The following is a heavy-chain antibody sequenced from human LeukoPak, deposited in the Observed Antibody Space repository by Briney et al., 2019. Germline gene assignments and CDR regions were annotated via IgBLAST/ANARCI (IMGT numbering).Heavy chain of an antibody. Sequence: PGGSLRLSCAASGFTFNNAWMSWVRQAPGKGLEWVGRIKTKTDGGTTDYPAPVKGRFIISRDDSKNTLYLQMNSLKNEDTAVYYCTTESSTSLKYWGQGTLVTVAS. CDR1: GFTFNNAW. D-gene: IGHD2-2*01. V-gene: IGHV3-15*01. J-gene: IGHJ4*02. CDR2: IKTKTDGGTT. CDR3: TTESSTSLKY.